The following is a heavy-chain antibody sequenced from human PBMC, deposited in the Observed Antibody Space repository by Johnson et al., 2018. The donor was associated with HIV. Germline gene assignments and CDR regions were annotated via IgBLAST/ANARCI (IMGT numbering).Heavy chain of an antibody. D-gene: IGHD1-26*01. J-gene: IGHJ3*02. CDR2: IYSGGST. CDR3: ARVLIVGAPWAFDI. CDR1: GFTVSSNY. Sequence: VQLVESGGGLIQPGGSLRLSCAASGFTVSSNYMSWVRQAPGKGLEWVSVIYSGGSTYYADSVKGRFTISRDNSKNTLYLQMNSLRAEDTAVYYCARVLIVGAPWAFDIWCQGTMVTVSS. V-gene: IGHV3-53*01.